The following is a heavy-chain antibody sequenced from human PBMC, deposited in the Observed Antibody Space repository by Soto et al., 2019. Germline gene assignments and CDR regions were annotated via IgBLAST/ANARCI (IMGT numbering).Heavy chain of an antibody. D-gene: IGHD3-10*01. J-gene: IGHJ3*02. CDR3: ASYGNYYGSGSYPI. Sequence: QVQLQESGPGLVKPSETLSLTCTVSGGSISSYYWSWIRQPPGKGLEWIGYIYYSGSTNYNPSLKSRVTILVDTSKNQYSLKLSSVTAADTAVYYCASYGNYYGSGSYPIWGQGTMVTVSS. CDR1: GGSISSYY. V-gene: IGHV4-59*01. CDR2: IYYSGST.